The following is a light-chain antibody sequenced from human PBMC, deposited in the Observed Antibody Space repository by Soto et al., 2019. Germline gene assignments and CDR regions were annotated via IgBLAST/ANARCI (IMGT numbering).Light chain of an antibody. CDR3: ATWDDSLNGRV. CDR2: SNN. V-gene: IGLV1-44*01. J-gene: IGLJ3*02. CDR1: TSSIGSNT. Sequence: QLVLTQPPSASGTPGQRVTISCSGSTSSIGSNTVNWYQQLPGTAPKLLIYSNNRRPSGVPDRFSGSKSGTSASLAISGLQSEDEADYYCATWDDSLNGRVFGGGTKVTVL.